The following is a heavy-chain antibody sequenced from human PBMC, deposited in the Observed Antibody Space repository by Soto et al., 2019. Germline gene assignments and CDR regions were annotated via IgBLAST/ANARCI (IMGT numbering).Heavy chain of an antibody. CDR2: ISGSGGST. J-gene: IGHJ5*01. D-gene: IGHD2-15*01. Sequence: PGGSLRLSCAASGFTFGSYAMSWVGQGPGKGLEWVSAISGSGGSTYYADSVKGRFTISRDNSKNTLYLQMNSLRAEDTAVYYIAKDARGVEVIGAGGFDAWGQGTLVTVSS. CDR3: AKDARGVEVIGAGGFDA. CDR1: GFTFGSYA. V-gene: IGHV3-23*01.